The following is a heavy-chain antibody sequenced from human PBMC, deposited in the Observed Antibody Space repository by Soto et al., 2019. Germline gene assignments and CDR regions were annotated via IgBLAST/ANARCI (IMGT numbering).Heavy chain of an antibody. CDR2: ISSSSSTI. CDR3: ARDHLPTYSSTHNRFDY. J-gene: IGHJ4*02. Sequence: GGSLKLSCEAPGFTFSSYRMNWDRQALWEGLEWVSYISSSSSTIYYADSVKGRFTISRDNAKNSLYPQMNSLRDVDTAVYFCARDHLPTYSSTHNRFDYWGQGTLVTVSS. CDR1: GFTFSSYR. V-gene: IGHV3-48*02. D-gene: IGHD6-13*01.